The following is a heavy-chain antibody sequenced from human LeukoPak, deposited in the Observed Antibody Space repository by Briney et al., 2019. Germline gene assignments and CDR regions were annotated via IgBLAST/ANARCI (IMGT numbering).Heavy chain of an antibody. CDR2: IYYSGNT. CDR1: GGSISSYY. Sequence: SETLSLTCTVSGGSISSYYWSWFRQPPGKGLERIGDIYYSGNTKYNPSLKSRGTISVDTSKNQFSLKLSSVTAVDTAVYYCARRGCSSTGCYGNWFDPWGQGNLVTVSS. D-gene: IGHD2-2*01. CDR3: ARRGCSSTGCYGNWFDP. V-gene: IGHV4-59*01. J-gene: IGHJ5*02.